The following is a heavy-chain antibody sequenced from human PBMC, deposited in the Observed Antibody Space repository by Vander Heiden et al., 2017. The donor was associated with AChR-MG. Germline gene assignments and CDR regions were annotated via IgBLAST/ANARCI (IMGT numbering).Heavy chain of an antibody. V-gene: IGHV4-31*03. J-gene: IGHJ4*02. D-gene: IGHD3-10*01. CDR3: ARDRGSSAGAGSYAFDY. Sequence: QVQLQESGPGLVKPSQTLSLTCSVSGGYISSGAFHWSWIRQSPGMGLEWIGNIYFSGSTYYNPSLKSRVTISVDTSKNQFSLTLSSVTAADAAVYYCARDRGSSAGAGSYAFDYWGQGTLVTVSS. CDR1: GGYISSGAFH. CDR2: IYFSGST.